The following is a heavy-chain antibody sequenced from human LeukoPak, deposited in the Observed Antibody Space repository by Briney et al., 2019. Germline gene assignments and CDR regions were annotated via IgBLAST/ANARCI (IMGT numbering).Heavy chain of an antibody. Sequence: PGGSLRLSCGASGFTFSRYAMNWVRPAPGQGLEWVAIISYGGNNQYYAESVKGRFTISRDNTKNTVYLQMNSLRPEDTAVYYCARAPDSSGYYYYFDYWGQGALVTVSS. V-gene: IGHV3-30-3*01. CDR2: ISYGGNNQ. D-gene: IGHD3-22*01. CDR1: GFTFSRYA. CDR3: ARAPDSSGYYYYFDY. J-gene: IGHJ4*02.